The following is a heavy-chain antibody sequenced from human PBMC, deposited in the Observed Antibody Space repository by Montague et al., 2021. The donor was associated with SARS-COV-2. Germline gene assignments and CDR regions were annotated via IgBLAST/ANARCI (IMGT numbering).Heavy chain of an antibody. CDR3: AKGGTSYFYGMDV. CDR2: IFGGGST. V-gene: IGHV3-66*01. J-gene: IGHJ6*02. Sequence: SLRLSCAASGFTVSRNYMGWVRQAPGKGLEWVSVIFGGGSTNYADSVRGRFTISGDISQNTLYLQMNSPRAEDMAVYYCAKGGTSYFYGMDVWGQGTTVAVSS. D-gene: IGHD1-26*01. CDR1: GFTVSRNY.